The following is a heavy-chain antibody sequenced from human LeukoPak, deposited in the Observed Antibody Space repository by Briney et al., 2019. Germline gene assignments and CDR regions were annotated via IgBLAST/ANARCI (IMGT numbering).Heavy chain of an antibody. CDR3: ARDRNTDFWSGYYTNYFDY. CDR2: IKQDGSEK. V-gene: IGHV3-7*01. D-gene: IGHD3-3*01. Sequence: GGSLRLSCAASGFTFSNAWMSWVRQAPGKGLEWVANIKQDGSEKYYVDSVEGRFTISRDNAKNSLYLQMNSLRAEDTAVYYCARDRNTDFWSGYYTNYFDYWGQGTLVTVSS. CDR1: GFTFSNAW. J-gene: IGHJ4*02.